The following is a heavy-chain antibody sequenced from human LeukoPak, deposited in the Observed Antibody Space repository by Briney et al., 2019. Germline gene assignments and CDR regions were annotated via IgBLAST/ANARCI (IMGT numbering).Heavy chain of an antibody. CDR3: ARTRFLEWSDFDY. CDR1: GYTFTGYY. CDR2: INPNSGGT. Sequence: VSVKVSCKASGYTFTGYYMHWVRQAPGQGLEWMGWINPNSGGTNYAQKFQGRVTMTRDTSISTAYMELSRLRSDDTAVYYCARTRFLEWSDFDYWGQGTLVTVSS. V-gene: IGHV1-2*02. J-gene: IGHJ4*02. D-gene: IGHD3-3*01.